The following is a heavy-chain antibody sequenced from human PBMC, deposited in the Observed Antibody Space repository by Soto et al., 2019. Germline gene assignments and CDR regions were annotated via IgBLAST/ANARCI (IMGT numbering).Heavy chain of an antibody. CDR2: ISDSGST. CDR1: GDSISSYS. Sequence: QVQLQESGPGLVKPSETLSLTCTVSGDSISSYSWSWVRQPPGKGLEWIGYISDSGSTNTNPSLKSRVTLSLDTSKNQFSLKLSSVTAADTAVYYCARRGYFDYWGQGTLVTVSS. CDR3: ARRGYFDY. J-gene: IGHJ4*02. V-gene: IGHV4-59*08.